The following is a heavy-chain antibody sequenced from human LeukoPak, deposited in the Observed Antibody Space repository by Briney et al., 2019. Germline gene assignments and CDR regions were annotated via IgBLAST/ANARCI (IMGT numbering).Heavy chain of an antibody. V-gene: IGHV4-59*01. J-gene: IGHJ5*02. CDR3: ARGRSDSSVIPIDP. Sequence: KPSETLSLTCTVSGGSISSYYWSWIRQPPGKGLEWIGYIYYCGSTNYNPSLKSRVTISVDTSKNQFSLKLSSVTAADTAVYYCARGRSDSSVIPIDPWDQGTLVTVPS. CDR2: IYYCGST. CDR1: GGSISSYY. D-gene: IGHD3-22*01.